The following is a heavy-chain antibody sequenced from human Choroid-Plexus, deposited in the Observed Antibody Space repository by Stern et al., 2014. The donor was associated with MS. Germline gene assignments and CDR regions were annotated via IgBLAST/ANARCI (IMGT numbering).Heavy chain of an antibody. CDR3: AKDRQWSTYFFDY. D-gene: IGHD2-15*01. CDR1: GFTFSNFG. J-gene: IGHJ4*02. Sequence: VQLVESGGGVAQPGRPLILSCAASGFTFSNFGMHWVRQAPGKGLEWVARISYDGIDKYYADSVKGRFTIFRDNSKNTLYMHMNSLRAEDTAVYYCAKDRQWSTYFFDYWGQGSLVTVSS. V-gene: IGHV3-30*18. CDR2: ISYDGIDK.